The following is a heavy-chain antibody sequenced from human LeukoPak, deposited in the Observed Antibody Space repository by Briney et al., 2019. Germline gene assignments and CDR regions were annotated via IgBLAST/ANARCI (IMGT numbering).Heavy chain of an antibody. CDR3: ARQTLYSGYDMYYYYYGMDV. CDR1: GGSFSGYY. D-gene: IGHD5-12*01. J-gene: IGHJ6*02. V-gene: IGHV4-34*01. CDR2: INHCGST. Sequence: SETLSLTCAVYGGSFSGYYCNWIRQPPGKGLEWIAEINHCGSTNYSPSLKSRVTISVDTSKNQLSLKLSSVTAADTAVYYCARQTLYSGYDMYYYYYGMDVWGQGTTVTVSS.